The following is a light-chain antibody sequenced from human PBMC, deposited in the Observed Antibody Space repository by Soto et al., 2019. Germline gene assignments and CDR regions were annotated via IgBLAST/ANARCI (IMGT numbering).Light chain of an antibody. J-gene: IGKJ1*01. CDR3: QQYNDWPRT. V-gene: IGKV3-15*01. CDR2: GAS. Sequence: DIVMTQSPATLSVSPGERATLSCRASQSVTYNLAWYQQKPGQAPRLLIYGASTRATGIPATFSGSGSGTEFTLTITSLQSEDCAVYYCQQYNDWPRTFGQGTKVEIK. CDR1: QSVTYN.